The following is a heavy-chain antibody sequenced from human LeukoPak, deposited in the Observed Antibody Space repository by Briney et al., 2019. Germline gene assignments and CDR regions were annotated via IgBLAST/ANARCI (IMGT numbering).Heavy chain of an antibody. V-gene: IGHV3-30*02. CDR2: IRYDGSNK. CDR1: GFTFSSYG. CDR3: ARDREDIVVVPAATSNYYYYYYMDV. D-gene: IGHD2-2*01. Sequence: PGGSLRLSCAASGFTFSSYGMHWVRQAPGKGLEWVAFIRYDGSNKYYADSVKGRFTISRDNSKNTLYLQMNSLRAEDTAVYYCARDREDIVVVPAATSNYYYYYYMDVWGKGTTVTISS. J-gene: IGHJ6*03.